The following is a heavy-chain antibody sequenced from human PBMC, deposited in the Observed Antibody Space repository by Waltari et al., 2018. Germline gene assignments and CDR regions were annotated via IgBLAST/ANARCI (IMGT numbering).Heavy chain of an antibody. V-gene: IGHV1-69*12. CDR1: GGTFSSYA. Sequence: QVQLVQSGAEVKKPGSSVKVSCKASGGTFSSYAISWVRQAPGQGLEWMGGIIPSFGKANYAQKFQGGFTSTADESTSTAYMELSSLRSEHTAVYYCARRLTMVAGTGVDPWGQGTLVTVSS. CDR3: ARRLTMVAGTGVDP. D-gene: IGHD3-10*01. J-gene: IGHJ5*02. CDR2: IIPSFGKA.